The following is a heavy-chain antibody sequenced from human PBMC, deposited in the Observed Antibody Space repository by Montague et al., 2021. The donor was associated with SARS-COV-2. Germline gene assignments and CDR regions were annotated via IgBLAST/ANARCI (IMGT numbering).Heavy chain of an antibody. CDR3: ARDSPSSGWSYYIDY. CDR2: ISSTGYTI. D-gene: IGHD6-19*01. CDR1: QFTFSRYE. Sequence: SLRLSCAAPQFTFSRYEMNWVRQAPGKGLEWVSYISSTGYTIYYAASVKGRFTISRDNAENLLYLQMNSLRAEDTAIYYCARDSPSSGWSYYIDYWGQGTTVTVSS. V-gene: IGHV3-48*03. J-gene: IGHJ4*02.